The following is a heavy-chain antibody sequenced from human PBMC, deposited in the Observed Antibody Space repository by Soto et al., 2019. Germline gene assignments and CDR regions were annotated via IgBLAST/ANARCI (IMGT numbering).Heavy chain of an antibody. Sequence: ASVKVSCKASGYTFTNYAMHWVRQAPGQRLEWMGWINAGNGNTKHSQKFQGRVTITRDTSASTAYMELNSLRSEDTAGYYCARGGLVSSYDWGQGTLVTVSS. CDR2: INAGNGNT. CDR1: GYTFTNYA. V-gene: IGHV1-3*01. CDR3: ARGGLVSSYD. J-gene: IGHJ4*02. D-gene: IGHD3-9*01.